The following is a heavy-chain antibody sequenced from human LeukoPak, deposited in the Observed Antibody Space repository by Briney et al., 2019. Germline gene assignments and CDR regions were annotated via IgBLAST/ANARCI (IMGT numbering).Heavy chain of an antibody. CDR3: AREINDYGEG. D-gene: IGHD4-17*01. V-gene: IGHV1-69*05. J-gene: IGHJ4*02. CDR1: GGTFSSYA. Sequence: SVKVSCKASGGTFSSYAISWVRQALGQGLEWMGRIIPIFGTANYAQKFQGRVTITTDESTSTAYMELSSLRSEDTAVYYCAREINDYGEGWGQGTLVTVSS. CDR2: IIPIFGTA.